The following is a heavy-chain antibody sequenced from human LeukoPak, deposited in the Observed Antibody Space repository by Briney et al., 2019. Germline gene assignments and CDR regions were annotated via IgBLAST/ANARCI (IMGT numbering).Heavy chain of an antibody. CDR3: ARDRTDIVVVPAAGPNDAFDI. V-gene: IGHV3-33*08. CDR2: IWYDGSNK. Sequence: GGSLRLSCAASGFTFSSYGMHWVRQAPGKGLEWVAVIWYDGSNKYYADSVKGRFTISRDNSKNTLYLQMNSLRAEDTAVYYCARDRTDIVVVPAAGPNDAFDIWGQGTMVTVSS. D-gene: IGHD2-2*01. CDR1: GFTFSSYG. J-gene: IGHJ3*02.